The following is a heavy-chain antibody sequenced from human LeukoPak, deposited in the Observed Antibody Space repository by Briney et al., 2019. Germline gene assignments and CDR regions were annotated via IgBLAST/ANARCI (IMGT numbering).Heavy chain of an antibody. CDR2: ISAYNGNT. J-gene: IGHJ6*02. Sequence: ASVKVSCKASGYTFTSYGISWARQAPGQGLEWMGWISAYNGNTNYAQKLQGRVTMTTDTSTSTAYMELRSLRSDDTAVYYCARDSSSWYAHYYYGMDVWGQGTTVTVSS. D-gene: IGHD6-13*01. CDR3: ARDSSSWYAHYYYGMDV. V-gene: IGHV1-18*01. CDR1: GYTFTSYG.